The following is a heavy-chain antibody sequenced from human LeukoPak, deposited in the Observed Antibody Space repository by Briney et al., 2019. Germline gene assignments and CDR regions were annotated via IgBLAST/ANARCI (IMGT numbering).Heavy chain of an antibody. Sequence: ASVKLSFTAAGGTFSSYAISWVRQPPRPGLEWMGRIIPILGIANYAQKFQGRGTITADESTSTAYMELSSLRSEDTAVYYCARRSSNLPPYYYYFGMDGWGQGTTVTVSS. V-gene: IGHV1-69*04. D-gene: IGHD4-4*01. CDR3: ARRSSNLPPYYYYFGMDG. CDR2: IIPILGIA. J-gene: IGHJ6*02. CDR1: GGTFSSYA.